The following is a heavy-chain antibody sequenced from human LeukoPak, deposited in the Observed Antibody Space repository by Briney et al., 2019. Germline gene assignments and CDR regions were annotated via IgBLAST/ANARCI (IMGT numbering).Heavy chain of an antibody. D-gene: IGHD3-10*01. CDR2: IYHSGST. V-gene: IGHV4-59*01. CDR1: GDSTSPYF. CDR3: ARDYRGYGSGAPFDS. Sequence: SETLSLTCIVSGDSTSPYFWSWIRQPPGKGLEWIGYIYHSGSTNYNPSLKSRVIISVDTSKNQFSLKLSSVTAADTAVYYCARDYRGYGSGAPFDSWGQGLLVAVSS. J-gene: IGHJ4*02.